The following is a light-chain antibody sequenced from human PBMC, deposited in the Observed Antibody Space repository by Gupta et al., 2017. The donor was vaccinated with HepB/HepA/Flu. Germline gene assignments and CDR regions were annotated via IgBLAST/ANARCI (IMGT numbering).Light chain of an antibody. J-gene: IGLJ2*01. CDR2: EVS. V-gene: IGLV2-23*02. CDR3: CSYAGSSSVV. Sequence: SALTQPDSESGSPAPSFTISWTGTSSDVGSYNLVSWYQQHPGKAPKLMIYEVSKRPSGVSNRFSGSKSGNTASLTISGLQAEDEADYYCCSYAGSSSVVFGGGTKLTVL. CDR1: SSDVGSYNL.